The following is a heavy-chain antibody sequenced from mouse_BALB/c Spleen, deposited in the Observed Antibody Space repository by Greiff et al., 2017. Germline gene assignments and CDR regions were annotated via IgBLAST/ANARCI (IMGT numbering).Heavy chain of an antibody. CDR1: GYSITSDYA. V-gene: IGHV3-2*02. CDR2: ISYSGST. J-gene: IGHJ4*01. Sequence: VQLQQSGPGLVKPSQSLSLTCTVTGYSITSDYAWNWIRQFPGNKLEWMGYISYSGSTSYNPSLKSRISITRDTSKNQFFLQLNSVTTEDTATYYCAKYDGYDPHYAMDYWGQGTSVTVSS. D-gene: IGHD2-3*01. CDR3: AKYDGYDPHYAMDY.